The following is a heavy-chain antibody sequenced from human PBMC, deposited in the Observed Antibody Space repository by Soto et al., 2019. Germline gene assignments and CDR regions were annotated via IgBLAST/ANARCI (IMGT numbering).Heavy chain of an antibody. D-gene: IGHD3-16*01. V-gene: IGHV1-18*01. CDR2: VSGYNGNT. Sequence: LVQSGAEVKKPGASVKVSCKASGYTFTSHGISWVRQAPGQGLEWMGWVSGYNGNTNYAQKFQGRVTMTTDTSTTTAYMELRSLTSDDTAVYYCARDLGAKVYYWGQGTLVTVSS. CDR3: ARDLGAKVYY. J-gene: IGHJ4*01. CDR1: GYTFTSHG.